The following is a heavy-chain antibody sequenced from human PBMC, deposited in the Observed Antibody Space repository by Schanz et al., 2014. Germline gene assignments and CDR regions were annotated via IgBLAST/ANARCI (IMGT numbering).Heavy chain of an antibody. CDR1: GFTVSSNY. CDR3: ARDHRNPGGNMDV. V-gene: IGHV3-7*01. Sequence: EVQLVESGGGLVQPGGSLRLSCAASGFTVSSNYMSWVRQAPGKGLESVAKINPDGSGKYYVDSVKGRFTISRDNAKNSLFVQMNRLRADDTAIYYCARDHRNPGGNMDVWGQGTTVTVSS. J-gene: IGHJ6*02. CDR2: INPDGSGK.